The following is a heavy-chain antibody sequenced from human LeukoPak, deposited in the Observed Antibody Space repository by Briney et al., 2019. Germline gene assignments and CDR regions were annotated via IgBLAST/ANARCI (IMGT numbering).Heavy chain of an antibody. CDR1: GFTFSSYG. V-gene: IGHV3-33*01. CDR3: ARSSSAWMSLDY. D-gene: IGHD6-13*01. CDR2: IWYDGSNK. Sequence: PGGSLRLSCAASGFTFSSYGMHWVRQAPGKGLEWVAVIWYDGSNKYYADSVKGRFTISRDNAKNTLYLQMNSLRAEDTAVYFCARSSSAWMSLDYWAQGTLVTVSS. J-gene: IGHJ4*02.